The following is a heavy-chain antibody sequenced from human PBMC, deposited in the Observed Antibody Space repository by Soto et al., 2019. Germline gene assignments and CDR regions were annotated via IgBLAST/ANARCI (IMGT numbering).Heavy chain of an antibody. D-gene: IGHD1-26*01. CDR3: ARAGGSPPGGDYFDY. J-gene: IGHJ4*02. Sequence: QVQLVQSGAEVKKPGASVKVSCKSSGYTFTSYFIHWVRQAPGQGLEWMGIINPSGGSTTYAQKFQGRVTMTSDTSTTTVYMDLSSLRSEDTAVYYCARAGGSPPGGDYFDYWGQGTLVTVSS. V-gene: IGHV1-46*01. CDR1: GYTFTSYF. CDR2: INPSGGST.